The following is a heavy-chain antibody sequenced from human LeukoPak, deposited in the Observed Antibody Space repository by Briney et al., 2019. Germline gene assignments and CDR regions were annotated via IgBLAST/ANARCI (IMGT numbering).Heavy chain of an antibody. CDR2: KYARGSS. V-gene: IGHV4-4*07. J-gene: IGHJ3*02. Sequence: SETLSLPCTVSGGSISNYYWRWIRQPAGKGLEWIGRKYARGSSNYNPPLQSRVTMSVDTSNNQFSLKLRSVTAADTAVYYCARGRYCSADICTGGDSFDIWGQGTMVSVSP. CDR1: GGSISNYY. D-gene: IGHD2-15*01. CDR3: ARGRYCSADICTGGDSFDI.